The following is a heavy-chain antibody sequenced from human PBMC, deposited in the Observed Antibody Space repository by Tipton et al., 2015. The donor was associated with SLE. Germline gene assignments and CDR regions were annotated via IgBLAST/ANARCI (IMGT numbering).Heavy chain of an antibody. V-gene: IGHV3-7*01. CDR1: GFTFSNFW. J-gene: IGHJ4*02. CDR2: IKQDGSVK. CDR3: ARLTETATEFVY. D-gene: IGHD2-15*01. Sequence: SLRLSCVGSGFTFSNFWMRWVRQAPGKGLEWVANIKQDGSVKHYVDSVVGRFTVSRDNGENSLYLEMSSLRVEDTAVYYCARLTETATEFVYWGRGILVTVSS.